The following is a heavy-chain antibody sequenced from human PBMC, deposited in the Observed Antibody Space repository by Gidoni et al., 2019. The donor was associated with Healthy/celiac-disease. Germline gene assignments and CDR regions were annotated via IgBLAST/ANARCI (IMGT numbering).Heavy chain of an antibody. CDR1: GGSFSGYY. CDR2: INHSGST. CDR3: ARVALPGLNYFDY. Sequence: QVQLQQWGAGLLKPSETLSLPCAVYGGSFSGYYWSWIRQPPGKGLEWIGEINHSGSTNYNPSLKSRVTISVDTSKNQFSLKLSSVTAADTAVYYCARVALPGLNYFDYWGQGTLVTVSS. D-gene: IGHD3-10*01. V-gene: IGHV4-34*01. J-gene: IGHJ4*02.